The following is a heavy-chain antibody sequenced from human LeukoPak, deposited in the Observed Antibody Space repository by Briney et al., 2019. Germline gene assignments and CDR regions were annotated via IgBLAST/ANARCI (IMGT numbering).Heavy chain of an antibody. V-gene: IGHV4-59*01. Sequence: SETLSLTCTVSGGSIRSYHWNWIRQPPGKGLEWIGYIYYSGSTNYNPSLKSRVTISLDRSKNQFSLRLSSVTAADTAVYYCARVADDIWYFDLWGRGTLVTVSS. D-gene: IGHD3-9*01. J-gene: IGHJ2*01. CDR3: ARVADDIWYFDL. CDR1: GGSIRSYH. CDR2: IYYSGST.